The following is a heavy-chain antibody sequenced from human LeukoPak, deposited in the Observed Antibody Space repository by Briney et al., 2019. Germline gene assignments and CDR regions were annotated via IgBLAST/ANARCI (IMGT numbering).Heavy chain of an antibody. CDR3: ARVFYVWGSYRPLYAFDI. Sequence: PSETLSLTCTVSGGSISSYYWSWIRQPPGKGLEWIGYIYYSGSTNYNPSLKSRVTISVDTSKNQFSLKPSSVTAADTAVYYCARVFYVWGSYRPLYAFDIWGQGTMVTVSS. CDR1: GGSISSYY. D-gene: IGHD3-16*02. V-gene: IGHV4-59*01. CDR2: IYYSGST. J-gene: IGHJ3*02.